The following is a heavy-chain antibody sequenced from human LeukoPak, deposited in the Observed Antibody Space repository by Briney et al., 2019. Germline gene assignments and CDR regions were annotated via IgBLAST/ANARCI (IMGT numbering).Heavy chain of an antibody. CDR2: ISGSGGST. Sequence: GGSLRLSCAASGFTFSSYAMSWVRQAPAKGLEWVSAISGSGGSTYYADSVKGRFTIPRDNSKNTLYLQMNSLRAEDTAVYYCAKWGTYDFWSGFDYWGQGTLVTVSS. CDR3: AKWGTYDFWSGFDY. D-gene: IGHD3-3*01. CDR1: GFTFSSYA. V-gene: IGHV3-23*01. J-gene: IGHJ4*02.